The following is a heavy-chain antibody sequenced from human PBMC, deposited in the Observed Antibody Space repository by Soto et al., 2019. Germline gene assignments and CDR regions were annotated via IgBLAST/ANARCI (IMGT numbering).Heavy chain of an antibody. D-gene: IGHD6-19*01. J-gene: IGHJ4*02. Sequence: GGSLRLSCAASGFTFSSYAMSWVRQAPGKGLEWVSAISGSGGSTYYADSVKGRFTISRDNSKNTLYLQMNSLRAEDTAVYYCAITFTGIAVAGRTFDYWGQGTLVTVSS. CDR3: AITFTGIAVAGRTFDY. CDR1: GFTFSSYA. V-gene: IGHV3-23*01. CDR2: ISGSGGST.